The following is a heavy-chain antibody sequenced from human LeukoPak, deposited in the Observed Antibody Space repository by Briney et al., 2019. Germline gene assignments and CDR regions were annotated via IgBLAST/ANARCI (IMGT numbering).Heavy chain of an antibody. CDR3: AELGITMIGGV. CDR2: VSYDGSKK. CDR1: GFTFNSYG. J-gene: IGHJ6*04. Sequence: GGSLRLSCGASGFTFNSYGMHWVRQAPGKGLEWVAVVSYDGSKKYYADSVKGRFTISRDNAKNSLYLQMNSLRAEDTAVYYCAELGITMIGGVWGKGTTVTISS. V-gene: IGHV3-30*18. D-gene: IGHD3-10*02.